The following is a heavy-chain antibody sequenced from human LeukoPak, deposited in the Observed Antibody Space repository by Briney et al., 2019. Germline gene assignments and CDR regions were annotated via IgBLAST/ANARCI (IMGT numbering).Heavy chain of an antibody. CDR2: INHSGST. V-gene: IGHV4-34*01. CDR3: ARGYCSSGSCYSLRWFDP. D-gene: IGHD2-15*01. CDR1: GGSFSSYY. J-gene: IGHJ5*02. Sequence: PSETLSLTCAVYGGSFSSYYWSWIRQPPGKGLEWIGEINHSGSTNYNPSLKSRVTISVDTSKNQFSLKLSSVNAADTDVYYCARGYCSSGSCYSLRWFDPWGQGTLVTVSS.